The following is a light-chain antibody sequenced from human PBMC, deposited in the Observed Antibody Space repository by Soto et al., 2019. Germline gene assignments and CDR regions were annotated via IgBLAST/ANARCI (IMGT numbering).Light chain of an antibody. CDR1: KSNIGNNY. J-gene: IGLJ3*02. CDR3: GTWNSSLTVGV. V-gene: IGLV1-51*01. CDR2: DNN. Sequence: QSVLTQPPSVSAASGQKVTISCSGTKSNIGNNYVSWYQQLPGTAPKLLIYDNNKRPSGIPDRFSGSKSGTSATLDITGLHTGDEADYFCGTWNSSLTVGVFGGGTKLTVL.